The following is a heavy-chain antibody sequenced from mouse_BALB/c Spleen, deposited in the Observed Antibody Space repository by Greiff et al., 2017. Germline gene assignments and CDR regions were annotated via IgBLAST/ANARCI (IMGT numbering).Heavy chain of an antibody. CDR2: IDPYDSET. CDR3: ARVEVRRGTGFAY. J-gene: IGHJ3*01. Sequence: VQLQQPGAELVRPWASVKLSCKASGYTFTRYWMNWVKQSPEQGLEWIGRIDPYDSETNYNQKFKDKAILTVDKSSSTVYMQLSRLTSEDSAVYYCARVEVRRGTGFAYWGQGTLVTVSA. CDR1: GYTFTRYW. D-gene: IGHD2-14*01. V-gene: IGHV1-74*01.